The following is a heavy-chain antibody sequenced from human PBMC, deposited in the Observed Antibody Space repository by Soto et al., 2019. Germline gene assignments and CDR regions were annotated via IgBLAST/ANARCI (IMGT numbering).Heavy chain of an antibody. CDR3: ARLRWEQPWVFDY. CDR2: INHSGGT. CDR1: GGSFSGYY. J-gene: IGHJ4*02. Sequence: QVQLQQWGAGLLKPSETLSLTCAVYGGSFSGYYWSWIRQPPVKGLEWIGEINHSGGTNYNPSLKSRVTIAVDTSKNQFPLKLSSVTAADTAVFYCARLRWEQPWVFDYWGQGTLVTVSS. V-gene: IGHV4-34*02. D-gene: IGHD1-26*01.